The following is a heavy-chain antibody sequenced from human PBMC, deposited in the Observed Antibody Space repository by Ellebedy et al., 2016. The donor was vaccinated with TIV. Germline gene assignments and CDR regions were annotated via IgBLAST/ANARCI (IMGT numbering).Heavy chain of an antibody. Sequence: SISSHYWGWVRQAPGKGLEWVANIKEDGSEKYYVDSVKGRFTISRDNAKKSLYLQMNSLRAEDTAVYYCARFVMDVWGQGTTVTVSS. CDR2: IKEDGSEK. CDR3: ARFVMDV. J-gene: IGHJ6*02. CDR1: SISSHY. V-gene: IGHV3-7*03.